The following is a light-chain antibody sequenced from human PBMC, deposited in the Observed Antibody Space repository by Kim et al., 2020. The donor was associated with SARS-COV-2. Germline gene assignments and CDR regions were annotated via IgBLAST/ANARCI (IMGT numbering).Light chain of an antibody. Sequence: EIVLTQSPGTLSLSPGERATLPCRASQSLSSNFLAWYQQKPGQAPRLLIYDASSRATGIPDRFSGSGSGTDFTLTVSGLEPEDFAVYYCQQYGSSPLTFGGGTKVYIK. V-gene: IGKV3-20*01. CDR3: QQYGSSPLT. CDR1: QSLSSNF. J-gene: IGKJ4*01. CDR2: DAS.